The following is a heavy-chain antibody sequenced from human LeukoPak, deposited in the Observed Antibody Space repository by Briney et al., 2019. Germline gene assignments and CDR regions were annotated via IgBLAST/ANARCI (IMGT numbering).Heavy chain of an antibody. CDR2: IYYSGST. CDR1: GGSISSSSYY. J-gene: IGHJ3*02. CDR3: ASFSGGVDAFDI. D-gene: IGHD2-15*01. Sequence: PSETLSLTCTVSGGSISSSSYYWGWIRQPPGKGLEWIGSIYYSGSTYYNPPLKSRVTISVDTSKNQFSLKLSSVTAAGTAVYYCASFSGGVDAFDIWGQGTMVTVSS. V-gene: IGHV4-39*07.